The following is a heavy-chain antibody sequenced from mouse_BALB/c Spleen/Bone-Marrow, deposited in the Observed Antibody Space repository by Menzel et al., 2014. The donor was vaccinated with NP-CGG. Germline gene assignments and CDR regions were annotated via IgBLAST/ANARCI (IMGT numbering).Heavy chain of an antibody. CDR1: GFDFSRYW. CDR2: INPDSSTI. V-gene: IGHV4-1*02. Sequence: DVKLVESGGGLVQPGGSLKLSCAASGFDFSRYWMSWVRQAPGKGLEWIGEINPDSSTIYYTPSLKDKFIISRDNAKNTLYLQMSKVRSEDTALYYCARRGYYAMDYRGQGSSVTVSS. CDR3: ARRGYYAMDY. J-gene: IGHJ4*01.